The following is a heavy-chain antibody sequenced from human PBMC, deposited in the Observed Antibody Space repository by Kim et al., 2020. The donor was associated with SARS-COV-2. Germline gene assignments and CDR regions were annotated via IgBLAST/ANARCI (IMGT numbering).Heavy chain of an antibody. V-gene: IGHV3-23*01. D-gene: IGHD3-16*01. CDR1: GFTFKTYA. CDR3: TKVMCSWTRCFNY. J-gene: IGHJ4*02. CDR2: INGSGGTT. Sequence: GGSLRLSCEASGFTFKTYAMTWVRQAPGKGLEWVSTINGSGGTTNYADSVKGRFTISRDNSKNTLFLQMHSLRAEDTAVYYCTKVMCSWTRCFNYWGQGT.